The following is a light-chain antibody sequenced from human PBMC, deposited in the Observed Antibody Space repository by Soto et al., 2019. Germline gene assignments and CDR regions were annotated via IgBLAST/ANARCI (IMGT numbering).Light chain of an antibody. Sequence: QSALTQPASVSGSPGQSITISCTGTSSDVGSYNLVSWYQQHPGKAPKLMIYEGSKRPSGVSNRFSGSKSGNTASLTISGLQAEDEADYYCCSYAGLGDVAFGGGTKLTVL. J-gene: IGLJ2*01. CDR2: EGS. CDR1: SSDVGSYNL. V-gene: IGLV2-23*01. CDR3: CSYAGLGDVA.